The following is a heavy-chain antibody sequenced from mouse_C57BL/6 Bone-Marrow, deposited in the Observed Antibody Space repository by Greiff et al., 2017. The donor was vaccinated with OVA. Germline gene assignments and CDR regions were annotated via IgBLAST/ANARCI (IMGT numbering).Heavy chain of an antibody. Sequence: VQLVASGPGLVAPSQSLSITCNVSGFSLTSYAISWVRQPPGKGLEWLGVIWTGGGTNYNSALKSRLSISKDNYKSQVFLKMNSLQTDDTARYYCARKITTVVAGAMDYWGQGTSVTVSS. CDR2: IWTGGGT. CDR1: GFSLTSYA. CDR3: ARKITTVVAGAMDY. D-gene: IGHD1-1*01. V-gene: IGHV2-9-1*01. J-gene: IGHJ4*01.